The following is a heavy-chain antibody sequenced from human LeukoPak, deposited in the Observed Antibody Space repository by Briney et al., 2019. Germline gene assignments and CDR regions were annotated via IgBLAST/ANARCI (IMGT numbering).Heavy chain of an antibody. D-gene: IGHD1-26*01. CDR3: AKGYSGSYCADY. V-gene: IGHV3-23*01. J-gene: IGHJ4*02. CDR2: ISGSGGST. Sequence: GGSLRLSCAASGFTFSSYAMSWVRQAPGKGLEWVSGISGSGGSTYYGDPVKGRFTISRDNSKNTLDLQMNSLRAEDTAVYYCAKGYSGSYCADYWGQGTLVTVSS. CDR1: GFTFSSYA.